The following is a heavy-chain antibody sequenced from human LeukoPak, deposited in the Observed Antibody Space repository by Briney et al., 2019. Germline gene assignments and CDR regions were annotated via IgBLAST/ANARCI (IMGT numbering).Heavy chain of an antibody. Sequence: GGSLRLSCAASGFTFSNYWMSWVRQAPGKGLEWVANIKEDGSQKYYVDSVKGRFTIFRDNAKNSLYLQMNSLRPEDTAVYYCARPPQGRDGYKSDYWGQGTLVTVSS. J-gene: IGHJ4*02. CDR1: GFTFSNYW. D-gene: IGHD5-24*01. CDR2: IKEDGSQK. CDR3: ARPPQGRDGYKSDY. V-gene: IGHV3-7*01.